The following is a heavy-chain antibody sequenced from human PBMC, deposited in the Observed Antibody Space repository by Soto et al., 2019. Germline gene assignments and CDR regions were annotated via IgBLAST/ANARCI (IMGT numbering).Heavy chain of an antibody. CDR3: AKIHCSGGSCYSVYYYYGMDV. V-gene: IGHV3-23*01. CDR1: GFTFSNAG. J-gene: IGHJ6*02. Sequence: GGSLRLSCAASGFTFSNAGRTWVRQAPGKGLEWVSAISGSGGSTYYADSVRGRFTISRDNSKNTLYLQMNSLRAEDTAVYYCAKIHCSGGSCYSVYYYYGMDVWGQGTTVTVSS. D-gene: IGHD2-15*01. CDR2: ISGSGGST.